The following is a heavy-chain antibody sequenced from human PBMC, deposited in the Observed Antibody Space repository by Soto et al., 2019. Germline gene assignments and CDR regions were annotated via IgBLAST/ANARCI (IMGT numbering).Heavy chain of an antibody. CDR1: GYTFTSYA. Sequence: GASVKVSCKASGYTFTSYAMHWVRQAPGQRLEWMGWINAGNGNTKYSQKFQGRVTITRDTSASTAYMELSSLRSEDTAVYYCARDSSGWYLGGPFYYYYGMDVWGQGTTVTVS. V-gene: IGHV1-3*01. CDR2: INAGNGNT. CDR3: ARDSSGWYLGGPFYYYYGMDV. D-gene: IGHD6-19*01. J-gene: IGHJ6*02.